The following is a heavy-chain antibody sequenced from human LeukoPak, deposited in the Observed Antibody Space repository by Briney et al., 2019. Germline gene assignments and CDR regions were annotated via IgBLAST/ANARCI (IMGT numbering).Heavy chain of an antibody. CDR1: GGSISSYY. V-gene: IGHV4-59*12. D-gene: IGHD5-18*01. CDR2: IYYSGST. Sequence: SETLSLTCTVSGGSISSYYWSWIRQPPGKGLEWIGYIYYSGSTNYNPSLKSRVTMSVDTSKNQFSLKLSSVTAADTAAYYCARAGVGYSYGFDHWGQGTLVTVSS. CDR3: ARAGVGYSYGFDH. J-gene: IGHJ4*02.